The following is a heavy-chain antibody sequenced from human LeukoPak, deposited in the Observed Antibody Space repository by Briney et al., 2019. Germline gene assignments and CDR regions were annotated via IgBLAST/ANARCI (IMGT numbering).Heavy chain of an antibody. D-gene: IGHD1-26*01. Sequence: LGGSLRLSCAASGFTFSSYAMHWVRQAPGKGLEWVAVISYDGSNKYYADSVKGRFTISRDNSKNTLYLQMNSLRAEDTAVYYCARVGWELLSDYYYGMDVWGQGTTVTVSS. CDR3: ARVGWELLSDYYYGMDV. J-gene: IGHJ6*02. CDR2: ISYDGSNK. V-gene: IGHV3-30-3*01. CDR1: GFTFSSYA.